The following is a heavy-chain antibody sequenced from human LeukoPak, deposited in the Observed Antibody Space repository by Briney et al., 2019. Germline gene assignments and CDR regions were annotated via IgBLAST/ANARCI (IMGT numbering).Heavy chain of an antibody. CDR1: GFTFSNAW. Sequence: GGSLRLSCAASGFTFSNAWMSWVRQAPGKGLEWVGRIKSKTDGGKTDYAAPVKGRFTISRDDSKNTLYLQMNSLKTEETAVYYCTTALIEYSSSSDRFDYWGQGTLVTVSS. CDR3: TTALIEYSSSSDRFDY. J-gene: IGHJ4*02. D-gene: IGHD6-6*01. V-gene: IGHV3-15*01. CDR2: IKSKTDGGKT.